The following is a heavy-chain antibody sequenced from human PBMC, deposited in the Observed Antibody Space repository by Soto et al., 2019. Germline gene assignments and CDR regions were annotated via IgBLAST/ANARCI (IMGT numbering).Heavy chain of an antibody. J-gene: IGHJ6*01. CDR1: GFTFSVSD. V-gene: IGHV3-73*02. D-gene: IGHD6-19*01. CDR2: IRGKNNNYAT. Sequence: ERQLVQSGGGVVQPGGSLKLSCAAFGFTFSVSDMHWVRQASGKGLEWVGRIRGKNNNYATTYAASMTGRFIVSRVDSENAESLTMSRLTTQETAIYFCTSHEEGRIAVFNRMDVLGQGPTVNLSA. CDR3: TSHEEGRIAVFNRMDV.